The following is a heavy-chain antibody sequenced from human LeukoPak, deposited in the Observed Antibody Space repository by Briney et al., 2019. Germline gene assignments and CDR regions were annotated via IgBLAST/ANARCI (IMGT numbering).Heavy chain of an antibody. CDR1: VYTFTGYY. CDR3: ATNPPRLGTPLY. Sequence: ASVKVSCKAAVYTFTGYYMHWVRQAPGQGLEGMGWINPNSGVTNYAQKFQGRVTMTRDTSISTAYMELSRLRSDDTAVYYCATNPPRLGTPLYWGQGTLVTVSS. V-gene: IGHV1-2*02. J-gene: IGHJ4*02. D-gene: IGHD6-19*01. CDR2: INPNSGVT.